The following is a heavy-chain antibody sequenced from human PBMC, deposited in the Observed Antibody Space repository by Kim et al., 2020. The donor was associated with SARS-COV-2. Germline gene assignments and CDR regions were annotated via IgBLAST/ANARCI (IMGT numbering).Heavy chain of an antibody. V-gene: IGHV4-34*01. CDR3: ARGQVTSGGSPLYYFDY. J-gene: IGHJ4*01. CDR1: GGSFSGYY. CDR2: INHSGST. Sequence: SETLSLTCAVYGGSFSGYYWSWIRQPPGKGLEWIGEINHSGSTNYNPSLKSRVTISVDTSKNQFSLKLSSVTAADTAVYYCARGQVTSGGSPLYYFDYWG. D-gene: IGHD2-15*01.